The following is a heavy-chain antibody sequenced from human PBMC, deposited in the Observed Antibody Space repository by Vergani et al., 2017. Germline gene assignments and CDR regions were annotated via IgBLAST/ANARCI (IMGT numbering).Heavy chain of an antibody. V-gene: IGHV4-61*02. D-gene: IGHD2-15*01. Sequence: QVQLQASGPGRVKPSQTLSLTYTMSGGSISAGYYFWSWIRQPAGKGLEWLGHISASGNASHSPSLKTRVSMSVDTAKNQFSLTVTSVTAADTAIYFCARRSGGYYSGGKVHPLRNAFDVWGHGTVVTVSS. CDR2: ISASGNA. CDR3: ARRSGGYYSGGKVHPLRNAFDV. J-gene: IGHJ3*01. CDR1: GGSISAGYYF.